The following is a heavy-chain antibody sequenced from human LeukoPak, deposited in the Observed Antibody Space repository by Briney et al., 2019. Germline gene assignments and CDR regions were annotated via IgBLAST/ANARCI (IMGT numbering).Heavy chain of an antibody. CDR1: GYSISSGYY. V-gene: IGHV4-38-2*01. CDR3: ARGIYCTNGVCYVFDY. Sequence: SETLSLTCAVSGYSISSGYYWGWIRQPPGKGLEWIGSIYHSGSTYYNPSLKSRVTISVDTSKNQFSLKLSSVTAADTAVYYCARGIYCTNGVCYVFDYWGQGTLATVSS. D-gene: IGHD2-8*01. CDR2: IYHSGST. J-gene: IGHJ4*02.